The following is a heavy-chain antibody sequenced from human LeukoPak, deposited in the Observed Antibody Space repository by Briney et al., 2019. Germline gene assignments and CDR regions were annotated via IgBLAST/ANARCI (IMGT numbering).Heavy chain of an antibody. CDR2: IIPIFGIA. V-gene: IGHV1-69*04. CDR1: GGTFSSYA. Sequence: SVKVSCKASGGTFSSYAISWVRQAPGQGLEWMGRIIPIFGIANYAQKFQGRVTITADKSTSTAYMELSSLRSEDTAVYYCARDEMRCSSTSCYTDYYYGMDVWGQGTTVTVSS. D-gene: IGHD2-2*02. J-gene: IGHJ6*02. CDR3: ARDEMRCSSTSCYTDYYYGMDV.